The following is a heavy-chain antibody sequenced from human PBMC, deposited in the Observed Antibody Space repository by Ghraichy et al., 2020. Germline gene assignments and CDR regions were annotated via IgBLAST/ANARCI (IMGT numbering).Heavy chain of an antibody. V-gene: IGHV3-11*06. CDR1: GFTFSDYY. J-gene: IGHJ3*02. Sequence: GESLNISCAASGFTFSDYYMSWIRQAPGKGLEWVSYISSSSSYTNYADSVKGRFTISRDNAKNSLYLQMNSLRAEDTAVYYCARDRGSGWSVTGHDAFDIWGQGTMVTVSS. CDR2: ISSSSSYT. D-gene: IGHD6-19*01. CDR3: ARDRGSGWSVTGHDAFDI.